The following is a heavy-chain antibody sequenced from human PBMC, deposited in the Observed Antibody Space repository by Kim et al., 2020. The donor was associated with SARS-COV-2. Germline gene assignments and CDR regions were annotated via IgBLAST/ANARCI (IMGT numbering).Heavy chain of an antibody. J-gene: IGHJ4*02. V-gene: IGHV6-1*01. Sequence: WFEDYAGSEKGRITMSPDMSKNHFSLHLNSVTPEDTAIYYCARQTYRTVDYWGQGTLVTVSS. CDR2: WFE. D-gene: IGHD3-16*02. CDR3: ARQTYRTVDY.